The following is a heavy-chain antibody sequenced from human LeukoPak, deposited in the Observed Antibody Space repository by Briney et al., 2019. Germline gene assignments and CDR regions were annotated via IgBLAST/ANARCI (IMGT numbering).Heavy chain of an antibody. CDR2: IYPGDSDT. D-gene: IGHD3-22*01. CDR3: ARHARRYYDSSGYYYFDY. J-gene: IGHJ4*02. V-gene: IGHV5-51*01. Sequence: GESLKISCKGSGYSFTSSWIGWVRQMPGKGLEWMGIIYPGDSDTRYSPSFQGQVTISADKSISTAYLQWSSLKASDTAMYYCARHARRYYDSSGYYYFDYWGQGTLVTVSS. CDR1: GYSFTSSW.